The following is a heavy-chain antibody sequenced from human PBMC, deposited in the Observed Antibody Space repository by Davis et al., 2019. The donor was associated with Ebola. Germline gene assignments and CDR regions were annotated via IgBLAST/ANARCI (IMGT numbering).Heavy chain of an antibody. CDR1: GGSISSGDYY. J-gene: IGHJ6*02. CDR3: ARGSATTYYYYGMDV. D-gene: IGHD6-25*01. Sequence: LRLSCTVSGGSISSGDYYWSWTRQPPGKGLEWIGYIYYSGSTYYNPSLKSRVTISVDTSKNQFSLKLSSVTAADTAVYYCARGSATTYYYYGMDVWGQGTTVTVSS. V-gene: IGHV4-30-4*01. CDR2: IYYSGST.